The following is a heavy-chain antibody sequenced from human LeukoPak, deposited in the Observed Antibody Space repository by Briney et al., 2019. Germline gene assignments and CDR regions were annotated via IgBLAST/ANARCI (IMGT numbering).Heavy chain of an antibody. D-gene: IGHD6-13*01. CDR1: GFTFSSYS. CDR3: ARGPYIAAAGVDY. V-gene: IGHV3-21*01. Sequence: GGSLRLSCAASGFTFSSYSMNWVRQAPGKGLEWVSSISSSSSYIYYADSMKGRFTISRDNAKNSLYLQMNSLRAEDTAVYYCARGPYIAAAGVDYWGQGTLVTVSS. J-gene: IGHJ4*02. CDR2: ISSSSSYI.